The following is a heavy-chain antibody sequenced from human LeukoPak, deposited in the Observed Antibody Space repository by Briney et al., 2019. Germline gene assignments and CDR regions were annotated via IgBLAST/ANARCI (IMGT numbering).Heavy chain of an antibody. CDR1: GFTFSSYA. CDR2: ISGSGGST. D-gene: IGHD3-10*01. Sequence: GGSLRLSCAASGFTFSSYAMSWVRQAPGKGLEWVSAISGSGGSTYYADSAKGRFTISRDNSKNTLYLQMNSLRAEDTAVYYCTRFGELSPLDYWGQGTLVTVSS. V-gene: IGHV3-23*01. J-gene: IGHJ4*02. CDR3: TRFGELSPLDY.